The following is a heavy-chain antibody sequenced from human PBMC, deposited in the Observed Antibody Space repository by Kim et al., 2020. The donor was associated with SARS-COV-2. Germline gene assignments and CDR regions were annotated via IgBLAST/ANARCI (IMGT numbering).Heavy chain of an antibody. D-gene: IGHD3-10*01. V-gene: IGHV3-21*01. Sequence: GGSLRLSCAASEFTFSRYSMNWVRQAPGKGLEWVSTISRNSDYIYYADSVEGRFTISRDNDKNSLYLQMNSLRADDTAMYYCARDLSLGRPGGFDYWGQG. CDR1: EFTFSRYS. CDR2: ISRNSDYI. CDR3: ARDLSLGRPGGFDY. J-gene: IGHJ4*02.